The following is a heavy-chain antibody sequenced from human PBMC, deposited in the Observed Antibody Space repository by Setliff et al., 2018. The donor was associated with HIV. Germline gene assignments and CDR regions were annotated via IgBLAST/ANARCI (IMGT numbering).Heavy chain of an antibody. CDR3: AKGYCSSTSCYDYYYYGMDV. CDR2: IRYDGSNK. J-gene: IGHJ6*02. CDR1: GFTFSSYG. V-gene: IGHV3-30*02. D-gene: IGHD2-2*01. Sequence: PGGSLRLSCAASGFTFSSYGMHWVRQAPGKGLEWVAFIRYDGSNKYYADSVKGRFTISRDNSKNTLYLQMNSLRAEDTAVYCCAKGYCSSTSCYDYYYYGMDVWGQGTTVTVSS.